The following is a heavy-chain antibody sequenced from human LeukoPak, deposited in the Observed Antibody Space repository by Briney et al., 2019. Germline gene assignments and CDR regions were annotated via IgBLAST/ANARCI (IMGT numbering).Heavy chain of an antibody. V-gene: IGHV1-2*02. D-gene: IGHD2-2*01. CDR2: INPNSGGT. Sequence: ASVKVSCKASGYTFTGYYMHWVRQAPGQGFEWMGWINPNSGGTNYAQKFQGRVTMTRDTSISTAYMELSRLRSDDTAVYYCARDLLPAAITNWFDPWGQGTLVTVSS. J-gene: IGHJ5*02. CDR1: GYTFTGYY. CDR3: ARDLLPAAITNWFDP.